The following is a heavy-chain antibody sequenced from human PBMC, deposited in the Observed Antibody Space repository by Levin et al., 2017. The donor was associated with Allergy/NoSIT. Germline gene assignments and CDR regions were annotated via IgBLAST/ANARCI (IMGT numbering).Heavy chain of an antibody. D-gene: IGHD3-10*01. CDR1: GFTFDDYG. CDR3: ASSQGSGSYYPFDY. J-gene: IGHJ4*02. V-gene: IGHV3-20*04. CDR2: INWNGGST. Sequence: GGSLRLSCAASGFTFDDYGMSWVRQAPGKGLEWVSGINWNGGSTGYADSVKGRFTISRDNAKNSLYLQMNSLRAEDTALYYCASSQGSGSYYPFDYWGQGTLVTVSS.